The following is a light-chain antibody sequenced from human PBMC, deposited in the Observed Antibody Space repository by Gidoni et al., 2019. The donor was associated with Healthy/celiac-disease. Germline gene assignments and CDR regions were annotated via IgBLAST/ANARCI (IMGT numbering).Light chain of an antibody. CDR3: QQYNNWPRGT. CDR2: GAS. V-gene: IGKV3-15*01. CDR1: QSVSSN. Sequence: EIVMTQSPATLSASPGERATLSCRASQSVSSNLALYQQKPGQTPRLLIYGASTRATGIPARFSGSGSGTEFTLTISSLQSEDFAVYYCQQYNNWPRGTFGQGTKVEIK. J-gene: IGKJ1*01.